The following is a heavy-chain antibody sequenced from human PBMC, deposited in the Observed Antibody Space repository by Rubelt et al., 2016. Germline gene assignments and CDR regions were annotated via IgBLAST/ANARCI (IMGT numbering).Heavy chain of an antibody. J-gene: IGHJ4*02. CDR3: GRLETTVTKRSFDY. CDR2: INHSGST. CDR1: GYSISSGYY. V-gene: IGHV4-38-2*02. Sequence: QVQLQESVPGLVKPSETLSLTCTVSGYSISSGYYWGWVRQPPGQGLEWIADINHSGSTSYNPSLKSRVTISVDTSKNQFSLKLRTVTAADTSVYYCGRLETTVTKRSFDYWGQGTLVTVSS. D-gene: IGHD4-17*01.